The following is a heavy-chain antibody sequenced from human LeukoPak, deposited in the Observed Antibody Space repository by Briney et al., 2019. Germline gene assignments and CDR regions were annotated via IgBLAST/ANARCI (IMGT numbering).Heavy chain of an antibody. CDR1: GFTFSSYA. Sequence: GGSLRLSCAASGFTFSSYAMIWVRQAPGKGLEGVSGISGSVGSTYYADSVTGQFTISRDNYKTTLYLQMTSLRAEDTAVYYCARVGPGSYYYDSSGYLSAFDIWGQGTMVTVSS. CDR3: ARVGPGSYYYDSSGYLSAFDI. V-gene: IGHV3-23*01. CDR2: ISGSVGST. D-gene: IGHD3-22*01. J-gene: IGHJ3*02.